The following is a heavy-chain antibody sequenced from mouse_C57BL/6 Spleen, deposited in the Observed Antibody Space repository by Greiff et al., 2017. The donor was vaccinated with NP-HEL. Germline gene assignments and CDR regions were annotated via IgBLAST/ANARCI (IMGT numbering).Heavy chain of an antibody. V-gene: IGHV5-17*01. D-gene: IGHD1-1*01. CDR3: ARGYGSSRWFAY. J-gene: IGHJ3*01. CDR2: ISSGSSTI. CDR1: RFTFSDYG. Sequence: EVKLVESGGGLVKPGGSLKLSCAASRFTFSDYGMHWVRQAPEKGLEWVAYISSGSSTIYYADTVKGRFTISRDNAKNTLFLQMTSLRSEDTAMYYCARGYGSSRWFAYWGQGTLVTVSA.